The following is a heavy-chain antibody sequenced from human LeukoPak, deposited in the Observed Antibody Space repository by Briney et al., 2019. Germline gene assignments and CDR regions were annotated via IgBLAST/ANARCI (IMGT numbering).Heavy chain of an antibody. J-gene: IGHJ5*02. CDR2: INHSGST. Sequence: PGGSLRLSCAASGFTFSSYEMNWIRQPPGKGLEWIGEINHSGSTNYNPSLKSRVTISLDTSKNQFSLTMTSMTAADTGIYYCTRGLASGVDPWGQGILVTVSS. V-gene: IGHV4-34*01. CDR3: TRGLASGVDP. CDR1: GFTFSSYE.